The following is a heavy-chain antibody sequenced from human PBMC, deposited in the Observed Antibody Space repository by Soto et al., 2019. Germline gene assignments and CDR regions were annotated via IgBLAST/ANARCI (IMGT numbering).Heavy chain of an antibody. D-gene: IGHD1-26*01. CDR2: VLPLYNKA. V-gene: IGHV1-69*14. CDR3: ARDQGGSLLSTWFDI. CDR1: GYIFEVYS. J-gene: IGHJ5*02. Sequence: VQLTQSAAQLKQPGSSMKVSCQTSGYIFEVYSLNWVRQVPGLRPEWLGGVLPLYNKAIYPPQFQGRVTINADSSTKTVSLKMTSLRSDDSGIYFCARDQGGSLLSTWFDIWGPGTPVTVS.